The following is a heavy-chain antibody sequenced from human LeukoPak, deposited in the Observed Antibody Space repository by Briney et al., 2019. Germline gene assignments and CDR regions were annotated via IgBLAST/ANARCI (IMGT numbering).Heavy chain of an antibody. D-gene: IGHD1-20*01. J-gene: IGHJ6*03. Sequence: GGSLRLSCAASGFTFSSYWMHWVRQAPGKELVWVSRINSDGSSTSYADSVKGRFTISRDNAKNSLYLQMNSLRAEDTAVYYCARDLLGYNYHYMDVWGKGTTVTVSS. CDR2: INSDGSST. CDR3: ARDLLGYNYHYMDV. V-gene: IGHV3-74*01. CDR1: GFTFSSYW.